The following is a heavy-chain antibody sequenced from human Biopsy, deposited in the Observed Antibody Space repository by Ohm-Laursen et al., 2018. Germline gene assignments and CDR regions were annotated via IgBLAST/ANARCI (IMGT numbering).Heavy chain of an antibody. CDR2: IYRTGTT. CDR3: ARMKGRGYFDY. J-gene: IGHJ4*02. CDR1: GFSISSGFH. V-gene: IGHV4-38-2*01. D-gene: IGHD2-15*01. Sequence: SQTLSLTCGVSGFSISSGFHWAWIRQPPGKGLERIGFIYRTGTTTYNPSFKSRVAMAVDTSKNQFSLTLNSVTAADTAVYYCARMKGRGYFDYWGQGILVIVSS.